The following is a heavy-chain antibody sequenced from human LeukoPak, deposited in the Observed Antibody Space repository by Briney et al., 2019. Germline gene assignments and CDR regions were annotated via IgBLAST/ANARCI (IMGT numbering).Heavy chain of an antibody. CDR1: GGSFSGYY. Sequence: SETLSLTCAVYGGSFSGYYWSWIRQPPGKGLEWIGEINHSGSTNYNPSLKSRVTISVDTSKNQFSLKLSSVTAADTAVYYCARRTRNYKAFDYWGQGTLVTVSS. J-gene: IGHJ4*02. CDR3: ARRTRNYKAFDY. CDR2: INHSGST. D-gene: IGHD4-11*01. V-gene: IGHV4-34*01.